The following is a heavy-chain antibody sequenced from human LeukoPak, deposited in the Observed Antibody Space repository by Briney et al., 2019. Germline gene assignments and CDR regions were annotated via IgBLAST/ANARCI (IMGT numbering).Heavy chain of an antibody. V-gene: IGHV3-66*01. CDR1: GFTVSSNY. D-gene: IGHD6-13*01. Sequence: GGSPRLSCAASGFTVSSNYMSWVRQTPGKGLERVSVIYSGGGTYYADSVKGRFTISRDSSKNTLYLQMNSLRAEDTAVYYCASRGSRYYFDYWGQGTLVTVSS. CDR2: IYSGGGT. CDR3: ASRGSRYYFDY. J-gene: IGHJ4*02.